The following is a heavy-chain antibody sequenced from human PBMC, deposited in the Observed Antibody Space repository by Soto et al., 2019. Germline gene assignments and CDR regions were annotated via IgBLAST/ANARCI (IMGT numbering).Heavy chain of an antibody. J-gene: IGHJ6*02. Sequence: PGESLKISCKGSGYTFTDYRIGCVRQLPGKGLERMGLIYPGDSDTRYSPSFQGHVTITVDKSTRTAYLPWHTLTASATVMSSLARQSSNFPQLFSSMDVGGQEATVTVFS. V-gene: IGHV5-51*01. CDR3: ARQSSNFPQLFSSMDV. CDR1: GYTFTDYR. CDR2: IYPGDSDT. D-gene: IGHD4-4*01.